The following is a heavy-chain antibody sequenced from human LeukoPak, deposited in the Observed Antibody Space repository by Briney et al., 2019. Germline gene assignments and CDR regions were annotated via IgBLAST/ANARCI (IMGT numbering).Heavy chain of an antibody. CDR3: ARRTGCSGGSCYVDY. Sequence: SETLSLTCTVSSVSISSYYWSWLRQPPGKGLEWIGYIYYSGSTNYNPSLKSRVTISVDTSKNQLSLRLSSVTAADTAVYYCARRTGCSGGSCYVDYWGQGTLVTVSS. CDR2: IYYSGST. V-gene: IGHV4-59*08. J-gene: IGHJ4*02. CDR1: SVSISSYY. D-gene: IGHD2-15*01.